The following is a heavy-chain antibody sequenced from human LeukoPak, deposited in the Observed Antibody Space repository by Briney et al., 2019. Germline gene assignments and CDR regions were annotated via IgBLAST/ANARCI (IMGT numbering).Heavy chain of an antibody. Sequence: SETLSLTCAVYGGSFSGYYWSWICQPPGKGLEWIGEINHSGSTNYNPSLKSRVTISVDTSKNQFSLKLSSVTAADTAVYYCARGRVRPPYYFDYWGQGTLVTVSS. CDR3: ARGRVRPPYYFDY. CDR1: GGSFSGYY. D-gene: IGHD1-1*01. CDR2: INHSGST. J-gene: IGHJ4*02. V-gene: IGHV4-34*01.